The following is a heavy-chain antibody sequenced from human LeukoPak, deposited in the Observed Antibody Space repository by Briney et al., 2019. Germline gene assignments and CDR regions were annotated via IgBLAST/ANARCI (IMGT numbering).Heavy chain of an antibody. Sequence: PGRSLRLSCAASGFTFSSYAMHWVRQAPGKGLEWVAVISNDGSNKYYADSVKGRFTISRDNSKNTLYLQMDSLRAEDTAVYYCARGDFGVVITYSWFDPWGQGTLVTVSS. CDR1: GFTFSSYA. D-gene: IGHD3-3*01. CDR2: ISNDGSNK. CDR3: ARGDFGVVITYSWFDP. J-gene: IGHJ5*02. V-gene: IGHV3-30*04.